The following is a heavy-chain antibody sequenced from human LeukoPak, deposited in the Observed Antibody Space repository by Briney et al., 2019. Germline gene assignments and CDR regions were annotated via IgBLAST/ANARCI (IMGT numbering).Heavy chain of an antibody. D-gene: IGHD6-19*01. CDR2: INPDGSEK. CDR1: GFTFSYFW. Sequence: GGSLRLSCAASGFTFSYFWMSWVRHAPGKGLEWVANINPDGSEKNYVDSVKGRFTISRDSAKNSLYLQMDSLRAEDTAIYYCARCSGWAFINWGQGNLVTVSS. CDR3: ARCSGWAFIN. J-gene: IGHJ4*02. V-gene: IGHV3-7*01.